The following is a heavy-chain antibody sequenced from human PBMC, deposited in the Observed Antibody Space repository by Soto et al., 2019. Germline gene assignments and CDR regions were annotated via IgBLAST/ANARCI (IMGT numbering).Heavy chain of an antibody. CDR3: ARIFGGRGIAAAGTTVNDH. J-gene: IGHJ4*02. Sequence: GASVKVSGKASGYTFTSYGISWVRQAPGQGLEWMGWISAYNGNTNYAQKLQGRVTMTTDTSTSTAYMELRSLRSDDTAVYYCARIFGGRGIAAAGTTVNDHWGQGTLVTVSS. CDR2: ISAYNGNT. D-gene: IGHD6-13*01. CDR1: GYTFTSYG. V-gene: IGHV1-18*01.